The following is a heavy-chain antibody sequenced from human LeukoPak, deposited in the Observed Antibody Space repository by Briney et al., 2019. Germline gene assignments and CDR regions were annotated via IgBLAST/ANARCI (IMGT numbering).Heavy chain of an antibody. Sequence: SETLSLTCTLSGGSISSYYWSWIRQPPGKGLEWIGYIYYSGSTNYNPSLKSRVTISVDTSKNQFSLKLSSVTAADTAVYYCARVAGGSGYYRNYYYYYYMDVWGKGTTVIVSS. D-gene: IGHD3-3*01. CDR2: IYYSGST. J-gene: IGHJ6*03. CDR3: ARVAGGSGYYRNYYYYYYMDV. V-gene: IGHV4-59*01. CDR1: GGSISSYY.